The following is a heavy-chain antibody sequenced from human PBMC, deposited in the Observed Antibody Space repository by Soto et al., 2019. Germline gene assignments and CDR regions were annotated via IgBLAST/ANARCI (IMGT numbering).Heavy chain of an antibody. V-gene: IGHV3-30-3*01. J-gene: IGHJ6*02. CDR3: ARDPRRGYSYHYYYQYAMSV. Sequence: QVQLVESGGGVVQPGRSLRLSCAASGFIFSTYAIHWVRQAPGKGLEWVAIVSYDGNNKYYADSVKGRFTVSRDNSKNTLSLQLNSLRAEDTAVYYCARDPRRGYSYHYYYQYAMSVWGQGTTVTVSS. D-gene: IGHD5-18*01. CDR2: VSYDGNNK. CDR1: GFIFSTYA.